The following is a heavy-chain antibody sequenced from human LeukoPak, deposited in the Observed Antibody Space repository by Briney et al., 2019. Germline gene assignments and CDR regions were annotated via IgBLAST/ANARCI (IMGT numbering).Heavy chain of an antibody. V-gene: IGHV1-2*02. CDR3: ARARVMITFGGVINSIDAFDI. CDR2: INPNSGDT. Sequence: ASVKVSCKASGYIFTGYYMHWVRQAPGQGLEWMGWINPNSGDTNYAQKFQGRVTMTRDTSISTAYMELSRLRSDDTAVYYCARARVMITFGGVINSIDAFDIWGQGTMVTVSS. J-gene: IGHJ3*02. D-gene: IGHD3-16*02. CDR1: GYIFTGYY.